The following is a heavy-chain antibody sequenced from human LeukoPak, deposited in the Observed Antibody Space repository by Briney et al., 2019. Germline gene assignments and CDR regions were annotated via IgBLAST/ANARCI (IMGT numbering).Heavy chain of an antibody. J-gene: IGHJ4*02. CDR1: GGSISSSSYF. V-gene: IGHV4-39*07. Sequence: PSETLSLTCTVSGGSISSSSYFWGWIRQPPGKGLEWTGSIYYTGSTYYNPSLKSRVTISVDTSKNQFSLKLSSVTAADTAVYYCASDNFAPGVTMIVVARGHFDYWGQGTLVTVSS. CDR2: IYYTGST. CDR3: ASDNFAPGVTMIVVARGHFDY. D-gene: IGHD3-22*01.